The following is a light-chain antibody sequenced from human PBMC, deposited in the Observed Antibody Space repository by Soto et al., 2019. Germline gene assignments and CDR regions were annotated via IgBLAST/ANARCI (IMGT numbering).Light chain of an antibody. V-gene: IGKV3-20*01. Sequence: EIVLTQSPATLSLSPGERATLSCRASQSGSSNYLAWYQQKPGQAPRRLMYGASSRATGIPARFSGSGSGTDFTLTISRVEPEDFGVYYCQQYGSSPYTFGQGTKLEIK. CDR1: QSGSSNY. CDR3: QQYGSSPYT. CDR2: GAS. J-gene: IGKJ2*01.